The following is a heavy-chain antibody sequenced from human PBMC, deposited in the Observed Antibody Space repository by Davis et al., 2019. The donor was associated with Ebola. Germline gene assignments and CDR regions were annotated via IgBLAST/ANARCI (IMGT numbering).Heavy chain of an antibody. CDR1: GLDISSSV. Sequence: PGGSLRLSCAASGLDISSSVLYWVRQAPGKGLEWVSASTESEADITYADSVKGRFTVSRDNSQNSLYLQMSSLRAEDTALYYCAKSFLITGSHMSEFRGVDYWGQGTVVTVSS. J-gene: IGHJ4*02. V-gene: IGHV3-23*01. CDR2: STESEADI. D-gene: IGHD2-8*02. CDR3: AKSFLITGSHMSEFRGVDY.